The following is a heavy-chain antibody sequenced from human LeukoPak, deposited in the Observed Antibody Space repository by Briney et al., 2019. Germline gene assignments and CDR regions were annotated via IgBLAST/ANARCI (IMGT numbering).Heavy chain of an antibody. CDR3: ARDFHPVLSVYFGWDSSSWYYFDY. V-gene: IGHV1-18*01. Sequence: ASVKVSCKASGYTFTSYGISWVRQAPGQGLEWMGWISDYNGNTNYAQKLQGRVTMTTDTSTSTAYMELRSLRSDDTAVYYCARDFHPVLSVYFGWDSSSWYYFDYWGQGTLVTVSS. CDR2: ISDYNGNT. J-gene: IGHJ4*02. CDR1: GYTFTSYG. D-gene: IGHD6-13*01.